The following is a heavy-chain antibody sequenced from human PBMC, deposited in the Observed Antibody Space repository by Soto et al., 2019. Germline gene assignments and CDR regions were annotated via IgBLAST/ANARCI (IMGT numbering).Heavy chain of an antibody. CDR1: GYTFTRSG. V-gene: IGHV1-18*01. D-gene: IGHD5-12*01. CDR2: RSTYNGDT. J-gene: IGHJ6*02. Sequence: QVQLVQSGAEVKKPGASVKVSCKASGYTFTRSGISWVRQATGHGLEWMGWRSTYNGDTKYAQPFQGRVTMTTDTSTSTVHMEVRSLRSDATAVYYCAREGVAPYYYYGMDVWGQGTPVTVSS. CDR3: AREGVAPYYYYGMDV.